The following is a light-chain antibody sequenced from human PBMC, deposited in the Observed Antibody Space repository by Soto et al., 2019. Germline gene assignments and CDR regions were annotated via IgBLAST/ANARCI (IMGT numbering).Light chain of an antibody. CDR1: SSDVGGYNY. CDR3: SSYTIPSSVV. V-gene: IGLV2-14*03. J-gene: IGLJ2*01. CDR2: DVS. Sequence: QSALTQPASVSGSPGQSITVSCTGTSSDVGGYNYVSWYQHHPGKAPKLMIYDVSHRPSGVPDRFSGSQSGNTASLTISGLQAEDEADYYCSSYTIPSSVVFGGGTQLTVL.